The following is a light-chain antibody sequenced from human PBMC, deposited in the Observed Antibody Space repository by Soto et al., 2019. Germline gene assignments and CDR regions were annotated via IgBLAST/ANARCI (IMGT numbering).Light chain of an antibody. V-gene: IGKV1-5*01. CDR3: QQYNSYPWT. CDR2: DAS. Sequence: DIQMTQSPSTLSASAGDRVTITCRASQSISSWLAWYQQKPGKAPKLLIYDASSLESGVPSRFSGSGSGTEFSLTISSLQPDGFAAYYCQQYNSYPWTFGQGTKVEIK. CDR1: QSISSW. J-gene: IGKJ1*01.